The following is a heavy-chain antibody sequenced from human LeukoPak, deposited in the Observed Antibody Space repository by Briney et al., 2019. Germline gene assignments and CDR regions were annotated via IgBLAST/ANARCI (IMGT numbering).Heavy chain of an antibody. V-gene: IGHV3-30*18. CDR2: ISYDGSNK. J-gene: IGHJ3*02. CDR1: GFTFSSYG. D-gene: IGHD3-22*01. Sequence: GRSLRLSCAASGFTFSSYGMHWVRRAPGKGLEWVAVISYDGSNKYYAGSVKGRFTISRDNSKNTLYLQMNSLRAEDTAVYYCAKAGGGDSSGLDAFDIWGQGTMVTVSS. CDR3: AKAGGGDSSGLDAFDI.